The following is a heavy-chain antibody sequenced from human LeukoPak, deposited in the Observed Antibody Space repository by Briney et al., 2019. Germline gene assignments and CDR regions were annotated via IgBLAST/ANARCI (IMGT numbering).Heavy chain of an antibody. V-gene: IGHV3-21*01. D-gene: IGHD4/OR15-4a*01. Sequence: GGSLRLSCVASGFTFRIYTMSWVRQAPGKGLEWVSSITSSSSSIYSADSVKGRLTISRDNAKNSLYLEMNSLRDEDTAVYYCARDLAWGAYWGQGTLVTVSS. CDR3: ARDLAWGAY. CDR2: ITSSSSSI. CDR1: GFTFRIYT. J-gene: IGHJ4*02.